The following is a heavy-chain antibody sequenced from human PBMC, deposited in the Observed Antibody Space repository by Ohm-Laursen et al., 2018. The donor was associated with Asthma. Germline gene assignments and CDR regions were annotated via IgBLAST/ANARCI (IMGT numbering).Heavy chain of an antibody. D-gene: IGHD4-17*01. V-gene: IGHV3-9*01. CDR2: ISWNSGSI. J-gene: IGHJ6*02. CDR1: GFTFDDYA. Sequence: SLRLSCAASGFTFDDYAMHWVRQAPGKGLEWVSGISWNSGSIGYADSVKGRFTISRDNAKNSLYLQMNSLRAEDTALYYCAKDMAEADYGGMDVWGQGTTVTVSS. CDR3: AKDMAEADYGGMDV.